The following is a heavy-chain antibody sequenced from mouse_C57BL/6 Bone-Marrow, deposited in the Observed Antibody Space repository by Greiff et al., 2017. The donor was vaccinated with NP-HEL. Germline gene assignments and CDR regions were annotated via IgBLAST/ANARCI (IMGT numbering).Heavy chain of an antibody. V-gene: IGHV1-82*01. J-gene: IGHJ3*01. CDR1: GYAFSSSW. Sequence: VQLQQSGPELVKPGASVKISCKASGYAFSSSWMNWVKQRPGKGLEWIGRIYPGDGDTNYNGKFKGKATLTADKSSSTAYMQLSSLTSEDSAVYFCADDYYGSRRFAYWGQGTLVTVSA. D-gene: IGHD1-1*01. CDR2: IYPGDGDT. CDR3: ADDYYGSRRFAY.